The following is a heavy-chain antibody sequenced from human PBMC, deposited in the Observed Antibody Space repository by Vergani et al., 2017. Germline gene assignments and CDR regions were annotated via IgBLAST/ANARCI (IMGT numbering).Heavy chain of an antibody. CDR2: IIPILGIA. V-gene: IGHV1-69*04. CDR1: GGTFSSYA. J-gene: IGHJ3*02. Sequence: QVQLVQSGAEVKKPGSSVKVSCKASGGTFSSYAISWVRQAPGQGLGWMGRIIPILGIANYAQKFQGSVTITADKSTSTAYMELSSLRSEDTAVYYCARSVRGKADAFDIWGQGTMVTVSS. CDR3: ARSVRGKADAFDI. D-gene: IGHD3-10*01.